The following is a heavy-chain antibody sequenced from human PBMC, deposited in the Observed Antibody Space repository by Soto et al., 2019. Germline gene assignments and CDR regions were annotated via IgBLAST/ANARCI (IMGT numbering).Heavy chain of an antibody. J-gene: IGHJ4*02. Sequence: GGSLRLSCAASGFTFGTFAMSWVRQAPGKGLQRVSTISGGGDVTFYADSVKGRFAISRDNSRNTVYLHINRLRPDDTAINNCSCDYGSHSGYDRTDLFDYWGQGALVTVSA. CDR1: GFTFGTFA. CDR3: SCDYGSHSGYDRTDLFDY. CDR2: ISGGGDVT. V-gene: IGHV3-23*01. D-gene: IGHD5-12*01.